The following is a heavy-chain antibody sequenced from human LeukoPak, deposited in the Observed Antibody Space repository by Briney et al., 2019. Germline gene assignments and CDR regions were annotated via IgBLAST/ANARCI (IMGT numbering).Heavy chain of an antibody. CDR1: GGSFSGYY. J-gene: IGHJ2*01. CDR3: ARLYGDYAWYFDL. D-gene: IGHD4-17*01. CDR2: IYTSGST. Sequence: PSETLSLTCAVYGGSFSGYYWSWIRQPPGKGLEWIGYIYTSGSTNYNPSLKSRVTISVDTSKNQFSLKLSSVTAADTAVYYCARLYGDYAWYFDLWGRGTLVTVSS. V-gene: IGHV4-4*09.